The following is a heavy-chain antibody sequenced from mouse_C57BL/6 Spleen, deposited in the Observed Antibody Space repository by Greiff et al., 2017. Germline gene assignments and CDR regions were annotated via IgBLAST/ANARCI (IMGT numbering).Heavy chain of an antibody. D-gene: IGHD1-1*01. CDR2: IYPRDGST. Sequence: QVQLQQSDAELVKPGASVKISCKASGYTFTDYTIHWMKQRPEQGLEWIGYIYPRDGSTKYNEKFKGKATLTADKSSSTAYMQLNSLTSEDSAVYFCARFYYYGSSYWYFDVWGTGTTVTVSS. V-gene: IGHV1-78*01. J-gene: IGHJ1*03. CDR1: GYTFTDYT. CDR3: ARFYYYGSSYWYFDV.